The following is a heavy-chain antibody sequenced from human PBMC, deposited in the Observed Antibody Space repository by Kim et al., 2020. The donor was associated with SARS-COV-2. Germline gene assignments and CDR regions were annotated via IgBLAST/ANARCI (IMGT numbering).Heavy chain of an antibody. Sequence: SETLSLTCTVSGGSISSYYWSWIRQPPGKGLEWIGYIYYSGSTNYNPSLKSRVTISVDTSKNQFSLKLSSVTAADTAVYYCAGQYYYGSGRTIWGMDVWGQGTTVTVSS. CDR2: IYYSGST. J-gene: IGHJ6*02. CDR3: AGQYYYGSGRTIWGMDV. CDR1: GGSISSYY. D-gene: IGHD3-10*01. V-gene: IGHV4-59*01.